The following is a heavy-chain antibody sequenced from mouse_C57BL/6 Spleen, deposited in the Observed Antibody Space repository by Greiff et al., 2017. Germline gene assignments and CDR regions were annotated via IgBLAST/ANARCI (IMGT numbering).Heavy chain of an antibody. D-gene: IGHD2-4*01. Sequence: DVMLVESGGDLVKPGGSLKLSCAASGFTFSSYGMSWVRQTPDKRLEWVATISSGGSYTYYPDSVKGRFTIYRDNAKNTLYLQMSSLKSEDTAMYYCSRQGLRRDYFDYWGQGTTLTVSS. V-gene: IGHV5-6*02. J-gene: IGHJ2*01. CDR2: ISSGGSYT. CDR3: SRQGLRRDYFDY. CDR1: GFTFSSYG.